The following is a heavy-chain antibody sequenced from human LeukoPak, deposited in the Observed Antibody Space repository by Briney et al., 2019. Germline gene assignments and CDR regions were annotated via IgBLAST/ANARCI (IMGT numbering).Heavy chain of an antibody. CDR1: GFTLTTYW. CDR3: ARGYYYDSSGYYFDY. CDR2: ISSSSSTI. J-gene: IGHJ4*02. Sequence: PGGSLRLSCAASGFTLTTYWMNWVRQAPGKGLEWVSYISSSSSTIYYADSVKGRFTISRDNARNSLYLQMNSLRAEDTAVYYCARGYYYDSSGYYFDYWGQGTLVTVSS. V-gene: IGHV3-48*04. D-gene: IGHD3-22*01.